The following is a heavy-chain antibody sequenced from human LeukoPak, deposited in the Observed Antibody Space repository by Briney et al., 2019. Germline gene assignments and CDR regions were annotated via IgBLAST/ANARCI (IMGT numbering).Heavy chain of an antibody. D-gene: IGHD6-19*01. J-gene: IGHJ4*02. CDR1: GYTFTGYY. Sequence: VSVKVSCKASGYTFTGYYMHWLRPAPGQGLEWMGWINPNSGGTNYAQKFQGWVTMTRDTSISTAYMELSRLRSDDTAVYYCARDSGSIAVAGTVAFDYWGQGTLVTVSS. V-gene: IGHV1-2*04. CDR3: ARDSGSIAVAGTVAFDY. CDR2: INPNSGGT.